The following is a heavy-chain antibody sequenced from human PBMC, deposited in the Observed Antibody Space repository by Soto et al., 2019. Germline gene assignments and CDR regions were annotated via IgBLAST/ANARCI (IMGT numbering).Heavy chain of an antibody. CDR1: GYSISSGYY. J-gene: IGHJ4*02. Sequence: PSETLSLTCAVSGYSISSGYYWGWIRQPPGKGLEWIGSIYHSGSTYYNPSLRSRVSMSIDTSKDQFSLKLKSVTAADTALYFCARQRTSVVTQAYFDVWGPGSLVTV. V-gene: IGHV4-38-2*01. CDR3: ARQRTSVVTQAYFDV. D-gene: IGHD2-21*02. CDR2: IYHSGST.